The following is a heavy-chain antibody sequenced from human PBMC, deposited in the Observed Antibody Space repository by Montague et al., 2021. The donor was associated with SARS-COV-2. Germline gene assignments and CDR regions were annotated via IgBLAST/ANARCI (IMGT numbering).Heavy chain of an antibody. Sequence: SETLSLTCAVHGTSFSGYYWNWIRQPPGKGLEWIGEMNHGGSTKYSPSLKSRLTISADTSKNQFSLKLTSVAVADTAVYYCARLRDGVVPSPILGVGPYYSYYYMDVWGRGTTVTVSS. CDR2: MNHGGST. J-gene: IGHJ6*03. V-gene: IGHV4-34*01. CDR3: ARLRDGVVPSPILGVGPYYSYYYMDV. CDR1: GTSFSGYY. D-gene: IGHD3-10*01.